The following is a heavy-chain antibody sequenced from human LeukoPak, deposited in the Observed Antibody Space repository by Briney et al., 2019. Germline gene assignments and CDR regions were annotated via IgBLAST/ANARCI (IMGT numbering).Heavy chain of an antibody. CDR1: GYTFTDYY. CDR3: RMVTTGDY. Sequence: ASVKVSCKTSGYTFTDYYMHWVRQAPGQGLEWMGRINLRSGGTNYAQKFQGRVTVTRDTSISTVYMELSRLRSDDTAVYYCRMVTTGDYWGQGTLVTASS. CDR2: INLRSGGT. V-gene: IGHV1-2*06. J-gene: IGHJ4*02. D-gene: IGHD4-23*01.